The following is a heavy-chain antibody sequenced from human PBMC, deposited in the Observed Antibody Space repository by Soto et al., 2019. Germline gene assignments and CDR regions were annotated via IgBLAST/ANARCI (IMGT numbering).Heavy chain of an antibody. V-gene: IGHV4-61*01. CDR3: ARTTAVPNTLRSRYFFDY. CDR2: VYYSWTT. CDR1: GGSVSDKTYY. J-gene: IGHJ4*02. D-gene: IGHD4-17*01. Sequence: SETLSLTCSVSGGSVSDKTYYWGWIRQPPGKRLEWIGYVYYSWTTNYNPSLKSRVTISVDLSKNRFSLRLSSVTTADTALYYCARTTAVPNTLRSRYFFDYWGQGTLVTVSS.